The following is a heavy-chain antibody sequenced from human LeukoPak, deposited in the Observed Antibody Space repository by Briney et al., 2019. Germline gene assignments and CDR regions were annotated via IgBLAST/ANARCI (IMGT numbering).Heavy chain of an antibody. V-gene: IGHV3-15*01. CDR2: IKSKTDGGTT. CDR1: GFTFSSYA. CDR3: TTEYSAAGYFDY. D-gene: IGHD5-12*01. J-gene: IGHJ4*02. Sequence: GGSLRLSCAASGFTFSSYAMSWVRQAPGKGLEWVGRIKSKTDGGTTDYAAPVKGRFTISRDDSKNTLYLQMNSLKTEDTAVYYCTTEYSAAGYFDYWGQGTLVTVSS.